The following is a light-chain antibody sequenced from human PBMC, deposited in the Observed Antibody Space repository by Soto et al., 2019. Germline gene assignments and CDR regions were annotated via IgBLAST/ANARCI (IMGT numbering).Light chain of an antibody. CDR1: QSLLHSNGYNY. V-gene: IGKV2-28*01. Sequence: DIVMTQSPLSLPVTPGEPASISCRSSQSLLHSNGYNYLDWYLQKPGQSPQLLIYLGSNRASGVLDRFSGSGSGTDFTLKISRVEAVDVGVYYCMQALQTPRTFGQGTKLEIK. CDR3: MQALQTPRT. J-gene: IGKJ2*01. CDR2: LGS.